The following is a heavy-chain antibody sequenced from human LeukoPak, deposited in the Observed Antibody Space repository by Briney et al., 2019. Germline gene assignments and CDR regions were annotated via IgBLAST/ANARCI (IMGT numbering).Heavy chain of an antibody. CDR2: LSSSSSYI. D-gene: IGHD6-19*01. Sequence: GGALRLSCAASGFTFSSYSMNWVRQAPGQGLEWVSSLSSSSSYIYYADSVKGRFTISRDNAKNSLYLQMNSLRAEDTAVYYCARGSRGIAVAGIIGWGQGTLVTVSS. J-gene: IGHJ4*02. V-gene: IGHV3-21*01. CDR3: ARGSRGIAVAGIIG. CDR1: GFTFSSYS.